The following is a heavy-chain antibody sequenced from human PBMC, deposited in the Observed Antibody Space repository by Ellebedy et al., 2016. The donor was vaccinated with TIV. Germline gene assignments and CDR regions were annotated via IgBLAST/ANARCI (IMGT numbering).Heavy chain of an antibody. V-gene: IGHV3-21*01. J-gene: IGHJ4*02. D-gene: IGHD6-19*01. Sequence: GESLKISCAASGFAFSSYTMNWVRQAPGEGLEWVSSISSGSTYIYYADSVKGRFTISRDNAKNSVDLQMNSLGAEDTAKYYCARDPYGYRSAWIPYFDYWGQGLLVTVSS. CDR2: ISSGSTYI. CDR1: GFAFSSYT. CDR3: ARDPYGYRSAWIPYFDY.